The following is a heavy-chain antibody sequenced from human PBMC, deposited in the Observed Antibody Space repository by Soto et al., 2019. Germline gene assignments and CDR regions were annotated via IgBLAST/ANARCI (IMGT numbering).Heavy chain of an antibody. D-gene: IGHD2-2*01. V-gene: IGHV3-30-3*01. CDR1: GFTFSSYA. CDR2: ISYDGSNK. Sequence: GGSLRLSCAASGFTFSSYAMHWVRQAPGKGLEWVAVISYDGSNKYYADSVKGRFTISRDNSKNTLYLQMNSLRAEDTAVYYCARDRALSRRQMDAFDIWGQGTMVTVSS. CDR3: ARDRALSRRQMDAFDI. J-gene: IGHJ3*02.